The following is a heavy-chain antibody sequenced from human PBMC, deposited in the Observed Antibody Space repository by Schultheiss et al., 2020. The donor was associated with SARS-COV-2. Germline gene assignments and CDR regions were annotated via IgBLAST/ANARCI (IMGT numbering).Heavy chain of an antibody. D-gene: IGHD1-7*01. V-gene: IGHV3-48*01. CDR2: ISSSGSTI. J-gene: IGHJ4*02. CDR1: GFTFSSYW. Sequence: GGSLRLSCAASGFTFSSYWMNWVRQAPGKGLEWVSYISSSGSTIYYADSVKGRFTISRDNSKNTLYLQMNSLRAEDTAVYYCAKDRPGITGTHEEDFDYWGQGTLVTVSS. CDR3: AKDRPGITGTHEEDFDY.